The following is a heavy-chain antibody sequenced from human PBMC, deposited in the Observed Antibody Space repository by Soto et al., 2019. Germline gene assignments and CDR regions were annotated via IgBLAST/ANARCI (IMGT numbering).Heavy chain of an antibody. CDR1: GFTVSTDW. CDR3: VRENYYYGMDV. CDR2: IRSGGNT. V-gene: IGHV3-66*01. J-gene: IGHJ6*02. Sequence: EVQLVESGGGLFQPGGSLRLSCAASGFTVSTDWMYWVRQAPGKGLEWVSVIRSGGNTYYADSVEGRFTISRDNSKNTVYLQMNSLRAEDTAVYYCVRENYYYGMDVWGQGTTVTVSS.